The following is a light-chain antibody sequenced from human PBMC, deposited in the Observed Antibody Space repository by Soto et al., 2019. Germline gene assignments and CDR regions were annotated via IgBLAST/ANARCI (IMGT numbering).Light chain of an antibody. V-gene: IGKV3-20*01. CDR3: QQYERPPFA. J-gene: IGKJ2*01. Sequence: EIVLTQSPGTLSLSPGDRATLSCRASQRVSNSYLAWYQQKPGQAPRLLIYDASTRAAGVPDRVTGGGSGTDFTLTISALEPEDFALYFCQQYERPPFAFGQWTRLEI. CDR1: QRVSNSY. CDR2: DAS.